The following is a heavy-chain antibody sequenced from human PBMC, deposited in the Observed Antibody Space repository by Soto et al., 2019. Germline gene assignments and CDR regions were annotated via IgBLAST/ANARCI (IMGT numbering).Heavy chain of an antibody. D-gene: IGHD1-26*01. Sequence: QVQLQESGPGLVKPSGTLSLTCAVSGGSIRSNNWWSWVRQPPGKGLEWIGEIFHSGSTNYNPSLKTRVTISVDNSTNLFSLKLSFVTAADTAVYYCARVYSGSYSDSWGQGTLVTVSS. CDR1: GGSIRSNNW. CDR2: IFHSGST. J-gene: IGHJ4*02. V-gene: IGHV4-4*02. CDR3: ARVYSGSYSDS.